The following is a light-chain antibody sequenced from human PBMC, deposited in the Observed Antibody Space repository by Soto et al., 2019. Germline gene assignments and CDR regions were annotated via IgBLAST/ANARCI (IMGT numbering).Light chain of an antibody. Sequence: QSVLTQPPSVSAAPGQKVTISCSGSSSNIGGNSVSWYQQLPGTAPKLLIYDDNKRPSGIPDRFSGSKSGTSATLGITGFQTGDAADYYCGSWDSSLSDYVFGTGTKLTV. V-gene: IGLV1-51*01. CDR1: SSNIGGNS. CDR3: GSWDSSLSDYV. CDR2: DDN. J-gene: IGLJ1*01.